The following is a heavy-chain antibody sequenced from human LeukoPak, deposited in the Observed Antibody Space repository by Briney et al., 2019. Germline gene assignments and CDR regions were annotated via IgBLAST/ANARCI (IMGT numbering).Heavy chain of an antibody. Sequence: GASVKVSCKASGYTFTSYDISWVRQAPGQGLEWMGWISAYNGNTNYAQKLQGRVTMTTDTSTSTPYMELRSLRSDDTAVYYCARRDYYYYYMDVWGKGTTVTVSS. J-gene: IGHJ6*03. V-gene: IGHV1-18*01. CDR2: ISAYNGNT. CDR3: ARRDYYYYYMDV. CDR1: GYTFTSYD.